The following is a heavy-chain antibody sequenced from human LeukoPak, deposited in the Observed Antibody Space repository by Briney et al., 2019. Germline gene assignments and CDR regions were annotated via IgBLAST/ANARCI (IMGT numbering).Heavy chain of an antibody. CDR3: ARENWSYEYAYDY. CDR2: MNPNSGNT. V-gene: IGHV1-8*03. J-gene: IGHJ4*02. D-gene: IGHD1-7*01. CDR1: GYTFTSYD. Sequence: ASVKVSCKASGYTFTSYDINWVRQATGQGLEWMGWMNPNSGNTGYAQKFQGRVTITRNTSISTAYMELSSLRSEDTAVYYWARENWSYEYAYDYWGQGTLVTVSS.